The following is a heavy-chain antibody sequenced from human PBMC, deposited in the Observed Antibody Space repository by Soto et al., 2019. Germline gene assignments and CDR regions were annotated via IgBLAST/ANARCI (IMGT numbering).Heavy chain of an antibody. D-gene: IGHD2-2*03. J-gene: IGHJ6*03. CDR1: GFTFSSYS. V-gene: IGHV3-21*01. Sequence: GGSLRLSCAASGFTFSSYSMNWVRQAPGKGLEWVSSISSSSSYIYYADSVKGRFTISRDNAKNSLYLQIDSLRAEDSAAYYCVTDGSCSGTSCRPFDSHFYMDFWGKGSTVTVCS. CDR3: VTDGSCSGTSCRPFDSHFYMDF. CDR2: ISSSSSYI.